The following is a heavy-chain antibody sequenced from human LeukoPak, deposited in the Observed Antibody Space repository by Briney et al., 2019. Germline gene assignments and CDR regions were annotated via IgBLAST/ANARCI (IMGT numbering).Heavy chain of an antibody. Sequence: GGSLRLSCAASGFTFSSYAMSWVRQAPGKGLEWVSAISGSGGSTYYADSVKGRFTISRDNSKSTLFLQMNSLRAEDTAVYYCAKDPRVGSRVATPCHWGQGTLVAVSS. CDR3: AKDPRVGSRVATPCH. J-gene: IGHJ4*02. CDR2: ISGSGGST. CDR1: GFTFSSYA. V-gene: IGHV3-23*01. D-gene: IGHD5-24*01.